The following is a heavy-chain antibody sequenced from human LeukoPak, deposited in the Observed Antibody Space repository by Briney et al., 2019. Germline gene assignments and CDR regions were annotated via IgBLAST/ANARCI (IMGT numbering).Heavy chain of an antibody. CDR1: GGSISSYY. CDR2: IYYSGST. V-gene: IGHV4-59*01. Sequence: SGTLSLTCTVSGGSISSYYWSWIRQPPGKGLEWIGYIYYSGSTNYNPSLKSRVTISVDTSKNQFSLKLSSVTAADTAVYYCAREMSGPLYCSGGDCPYYFDYWGQGNLVTVSS. D-gene: IGHD2-15*01. CDR3: AREMSGPLYCSGGDCPYYFDY. J-gene: IGHJ4*02.